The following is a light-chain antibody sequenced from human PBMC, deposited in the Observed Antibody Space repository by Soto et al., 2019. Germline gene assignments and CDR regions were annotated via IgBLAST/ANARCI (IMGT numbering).Light chain of an antibody. CDR2: SDN. J-gene: IGLJ2*01. CDR3: AAWDDSLNGVV. CDR1: SSNIGSNT. V-gene: IGLV1-44*01. Sequence: QSVLTQPPSASGTPGQRVTISCSGSSSNIGSNTVNWYQQVPGTAPKLLIYSDNQRPSGVPDRFSGSKSDTSASLAISGLQSDDEADYYCAAWDDSLNGVVFGGGTKVTVL.